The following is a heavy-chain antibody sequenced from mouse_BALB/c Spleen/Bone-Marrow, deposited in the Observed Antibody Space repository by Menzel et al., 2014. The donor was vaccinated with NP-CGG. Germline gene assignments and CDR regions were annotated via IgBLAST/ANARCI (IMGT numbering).Heavy chain of an antibody. D-gene: IGHD1-1*01. J-gene: IGHJ4*01. CDR2: IWAGGST. CDR3: ARDHGSSYYAMDY. V-gene: IGHV2-9*02. Sequence: QVQLQQSGPGLVAPSQSLSITCTVSGFSLTSYGVHWVRQPPGKGLEWLGVIWAGGSTNYNSALMSRLSISKDNSKSQVFLKMNSLQTDDTAMYYCARDHGSSYYAMDYWGQGTSVTVSS. CDR1: GFSLTSYG.